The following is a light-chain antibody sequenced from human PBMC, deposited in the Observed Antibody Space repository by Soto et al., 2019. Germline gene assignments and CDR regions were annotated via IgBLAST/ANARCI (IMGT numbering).Light chain of an antibody. CDR2: EVN. V-gene: IGLV2-14*01. CDR3: SSYTTSNTYV. Sequence: QSVLTQPRSVSGSPGQSVTISCTGTSSDVGAYNYVSWYQQHLGKAPKLMIYEVNNRPSGVSNRFSGSKSGNTASLTISGLQAEDEADYYCSSYTTSNTYVFGTGTKLTVL. J-gene: IGLJ1*01. CDR1: SSDVGAYNY.